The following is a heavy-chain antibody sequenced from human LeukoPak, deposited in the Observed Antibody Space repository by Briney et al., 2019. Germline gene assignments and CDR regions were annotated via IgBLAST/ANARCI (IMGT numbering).Heavy chain of an antibody. CDR3: ASEYCSSTSCPWGYYYYYYMDV. J-gene: IGHJ6*03. D-gene: IGHD2-2*01. CDR1: GGTFSSYA. CDR2: IIPIFGTA. V-gene: IGHV1-69*13. Sequence: SVKVSCKASGGTFSSYAISWVRQAPGQGLEWMGGIIPIFGTANYAQKFQGRVTITADESTSTAYMELSSLRSEDTAVYYCASEYCSSTSCPWGYYYYYYMDVWGKGTTVTVSS.